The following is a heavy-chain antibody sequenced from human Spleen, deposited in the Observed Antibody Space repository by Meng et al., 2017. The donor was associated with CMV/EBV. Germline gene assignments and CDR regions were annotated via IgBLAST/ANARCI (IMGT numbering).Heavy chain of an antibody. V-gene: IGHV4-39*07. CDR1: GASISSSTYY. J-gene: IGHJ4*02. Sequence: SGASISSSTYYWGWIRQPPGKGLEWIGSIDYTESTYYNPSLKRRVTISVDMFKNQFSVKLSSVTAADTAVYYCARAGPGTGTTIFDYWGQGTLVTVSS. CDR2: IDYTEST. CDR3: ARAGPGTGTTIFDY. D-gene: IGHD1-1*01.